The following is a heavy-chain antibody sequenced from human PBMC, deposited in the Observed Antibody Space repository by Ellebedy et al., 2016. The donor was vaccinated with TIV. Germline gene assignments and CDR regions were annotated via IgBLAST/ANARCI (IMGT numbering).Heavy chain of an antibody. CDR1: GYTLTELS. Sequence: AASVKVSCKVSGYTLTELSMHWVRQAPGKGLEWMGNFDPEDGEPVYAQNFQGSVTMTEDTSTDTAYMEVSSMRSEDTAVYYCATSRSAYDLCYWGQGTLVTVSS. D-gene: IGHD5-12*01. CDR2: FDPEDGEP. J-gene: IGHJ4*02. V-gene: IGHV1-24*01. CDR3: ATSRSAYDLCY.